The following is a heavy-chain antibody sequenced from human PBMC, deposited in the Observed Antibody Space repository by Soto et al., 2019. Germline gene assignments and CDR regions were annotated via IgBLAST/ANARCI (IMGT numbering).Heavy chain of an antibody. V-gene: IGHV3-73*01. D-gene: IGHD6-13*01. CDR1: GFTFSGSA. CDR3: ISFCSSCFFDY. Sequence: PGGSLRLSCASSGFTFSGSAMHLVRQASEKGLEWVGRIRSKPNSYATEYAASVQGRFTISRDDSKNTAYLHMNNLKTEDTAVYYCISFCSSCFFDYWGQGTPVTVSS. CDR2: IRSKPNSYAT. J-gene: IGHJ4*02.